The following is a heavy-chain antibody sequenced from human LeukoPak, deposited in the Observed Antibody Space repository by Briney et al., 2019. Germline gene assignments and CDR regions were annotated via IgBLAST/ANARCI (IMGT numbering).Heavy chain of an antibody. V-gene: IGHV3-21*01. CDR1: GFTFSSYS. D-gene: IGHD1-26*01. J-gene: IGHJ4*02. CDR3: ARDGQVGADIVLGDFDY. Sequence: QPGGSLRLSCAASGFTFSSYSMNWVRQAPGKGLEWVSSISSSSSYIYYADSVKGRFTISRDNAKNSLYLQMNSLRAEDTAVYYCARDGQVGADIVLGDFDYWGQGTLVTVSS. CDR2: ISSSSSYI.